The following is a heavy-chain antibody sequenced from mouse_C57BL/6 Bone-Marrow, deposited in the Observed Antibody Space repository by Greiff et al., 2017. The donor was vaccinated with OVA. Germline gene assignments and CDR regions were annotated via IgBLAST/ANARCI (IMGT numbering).Heavy chain of an antibody. Sequence: EVQLQQSGPELVKPGASVKISCKASGYTFTDYYMNWVKQSHGKSLEWIGDINPNNGGTSYNQKFKGKATLTVDKSSSTAYMELRSLTSEDSAVYYCARLEWLLNPFDYWGQGTTLTVSS. V-gene: IGHV1-26*01. CDR2: INPNNGGT. CDR1: GYTFTDYY. CDR3: ARLEWLLNPFDY. D-gene: IGHD2-3*01. J-gene: IGHJ2*01.